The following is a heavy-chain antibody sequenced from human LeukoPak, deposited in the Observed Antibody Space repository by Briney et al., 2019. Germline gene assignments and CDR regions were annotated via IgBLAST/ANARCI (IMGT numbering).Heavy chain of an antibody. D-gene: IGHD3-9*01. CDR2: MNPNSGNT. Sequence: ASVKVSCKASGYTLTSYDINWVRQATGQGLEWMGWMNPNSGNTGYAQKFQGRVTITRNTSISTAYMELSSLRSEDTAVYYCARGGHYDILTGYSLPYGRWGQGTLVTVSS. CDR1: GYTLTSYD. V-gene: IGHV1-8*03. J-gene: IGHJ4*02. CDR3: ARGGHYDILTGYSLPYGR.